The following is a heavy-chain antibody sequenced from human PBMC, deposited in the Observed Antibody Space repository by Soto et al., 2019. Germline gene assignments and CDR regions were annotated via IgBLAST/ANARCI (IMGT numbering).Heavy chain of an antibody. CDR1: GFTVSNNY. V-gene: IGHV3-53*01. CDR3: AREDRNYDYYAVDF. Sequence: VSLSLSCAVSGFTVSNNYMSWVRQAPGKGLEWVSVIYSGGSTYDADSVKGRVTISRDNSKNSLFLQMNSLRAEDTAVYYWAREDRNYDYYAVDFWGQGTTVTVPS. J-gene: IGHJ6*02. CDR2: IYSGGST.